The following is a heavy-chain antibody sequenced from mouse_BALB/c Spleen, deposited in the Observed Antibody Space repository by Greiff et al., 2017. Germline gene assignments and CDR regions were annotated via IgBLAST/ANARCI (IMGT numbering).Heavy chain of an antibody. V-gene: IGHV2-9-2*01. CDR1: GFSLTSYD. D-gene: IGHD1-1*01. CDR3: VRPTVRGYFDV. Sequence: QVQLKESGPGLVAPSQSLSITCTVSGFSLTSYDISWIRQPPGKGLEWLGVIWTGGGTNYNSAFMSRLSISKDNSKSQVFLKMNSLQTDDTAIYYCVRPTVRGYFDVWGAGTTVTVSS. CDR2: IWTGGGT. J-gene: IGHJ1*01.